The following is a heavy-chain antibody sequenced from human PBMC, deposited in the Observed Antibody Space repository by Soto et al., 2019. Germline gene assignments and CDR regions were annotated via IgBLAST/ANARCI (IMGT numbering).Heavy chain of an antibody. CDR3: ARAIVATITGYYYYGMDV. CDR1: GFTFSSYS. Sequence: PGGSLRLSCAASGFTFSSYSMNWVRQAPGKXLEWVSSISSSSSYIYYADSVKGRFTISRDNAKNSLYLQMNSLRAEDTAVYYCARAIVATITGYYYYGMDVWGQGTTVTVSS. D-gene: IGHD5-12*01. V-gene: IGHV3-21*01. J-gene: IGHJ6*02. CDR2: ISSSSSYI.